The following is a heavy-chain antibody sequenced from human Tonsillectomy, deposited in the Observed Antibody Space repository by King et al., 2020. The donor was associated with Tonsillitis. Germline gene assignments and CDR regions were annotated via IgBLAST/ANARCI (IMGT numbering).Heavy chain of an antibody. D-gene: IGHD2-21*02. Sequence: VQLQQWGAGLLKPSETLPVTCAVSGGSFGGYYWTWIRQPPGKGLEWIGNIIYSGSTNYNPSLKNRVTISLDMSKNQFSLRLTSVTAADSATYFCVRTPAAYCGGDCYRWGQGTLVTVSS. V-gene: IGHV4-34*12. CDR3: VRTPAAYCGGDCYR. J-gene: IGHJ4*02. CDR1: GGSFGGYY. CDR2: IIYSGST.